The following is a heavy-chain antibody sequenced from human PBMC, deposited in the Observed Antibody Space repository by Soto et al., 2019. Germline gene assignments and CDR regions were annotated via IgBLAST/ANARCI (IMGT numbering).Heavy chain of an antibody. Sequence: GGSLRLSCAASGFTFSSYGMHWVRQAPGKGLEWVAVIRYDGSNKDYADSVKGRFTISRDNSKNTLYLQMNSLRAEDTAVYYCAGSYGDYYYFDYWGQGTLVTVSS. V-gene: IGHV3-33*01. CDR1: GFTFSSYG. CDR3: AGSYGDYYYFDY. D-gene: IGHD4-17*01. CDR2: IRYDGSNK. J-gene: IGHJ4*02.